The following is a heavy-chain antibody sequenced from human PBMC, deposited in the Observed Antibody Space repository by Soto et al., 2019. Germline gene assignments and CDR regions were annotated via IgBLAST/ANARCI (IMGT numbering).Heavy chain of an antibody. CDR1: GYTFTSYD. Sequence: ASVKVSCKASGYTFTSYDINWVRQATGQGLEWMGWMNPNSGNTGYAQKFQGRVTMTRNTSISTAYMELSSLRSEDTAVYYCASPRIQIWPPGDYGMHVRGQGITGTLSS. D-gene: IGHD5-18*01. V-gene: IGHV1-8*01. J-gene: IGHJ6*02. CDR3: ASPRIQIWPPGDYGMHV. CDR2: MNPNSGNT.